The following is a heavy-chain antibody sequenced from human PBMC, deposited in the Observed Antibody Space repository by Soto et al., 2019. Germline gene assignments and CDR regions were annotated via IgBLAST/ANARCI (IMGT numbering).Heavy chain of an antibody. CDR1: GYSFTSYW. J-gene: IGHJ6*02. CDR3: ASLPYSNYADYYYGMDV. V-gene: IGHV5-51*01. CDR2: IYPGDTDT. D-gene: IGHD4-4*01. Sequence: GESLKISCKGSGYSFTSYWIGWVRQMPGKGLEWMGIIYPGDTDTRYSPSFQGQVTISADKSISTAYLPWSSLKASDTAMYYCASLPYSNYADYYYGMDVWGQGTTVTVSS.